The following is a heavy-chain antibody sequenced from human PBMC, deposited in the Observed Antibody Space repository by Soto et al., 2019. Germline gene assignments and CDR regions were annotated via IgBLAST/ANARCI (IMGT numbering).Heavy chain of an antibody. CDR1: GFTFSSYA. Sequence: GGSLRLSCAASGFTFSSYAMSWVRQAPGKGLEWVSAISGSGGSTYYADSVKGRFTISRDNSKNTLYLHMNSLRAEDTAVYYCAKTRRIWDGHGAFDIWGQGTMVTVSS. V-gene: IGHV3-23*01. CDR3: AKTRRIWDGHGAFDI. D-gene: IGHD3-16*01. CDR2: ISGSGGST. J-gene: IGHJ3*02.